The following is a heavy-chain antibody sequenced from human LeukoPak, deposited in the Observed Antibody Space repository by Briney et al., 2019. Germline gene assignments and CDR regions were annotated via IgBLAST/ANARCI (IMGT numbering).Heavy chain of an antibody. CDR1: GFTFSSYA. V-gene: IGHV3-23*01. Sequence: GGSLRLSCAASGFTFSSYAMSWVRQAPGKGLEWVSAISGSGGSTYYADSVKGRFTISRDNSRNTLYLQMNNLRAEDTAVYYCASQTGYDIRYYFDYWGQGTLVTVSS. CDR2: ISGSGGST. J-gene: IGHJ4*02. CDR3: ASQTGYDIRYYFDY. D-gene: IGHD5-12*01.